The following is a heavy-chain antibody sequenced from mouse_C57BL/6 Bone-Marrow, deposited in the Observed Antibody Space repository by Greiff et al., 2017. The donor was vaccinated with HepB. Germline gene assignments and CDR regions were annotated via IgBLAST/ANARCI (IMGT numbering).Heavy chain of an antibody. CDR2: IHPSDSDT. CDR1: GYTFTSYW. Sequence: QVQLKQPGAELVKPGASVKVSCKASGYTFTSYWMHWVKQRPGQGLEWIGRIHPSDSDTNYNQKFKGKATLTVDKSSSTAYMQLSSLTSEDSAVYYCAMAYDYDGDYYAMDYWGQGTSVTVSS. V-gene: IGHV1-74*01. J-gene: IGHJ4*01. D-gene: IGHD2-4*01. CDR3: AMAYDYDGDYYAMDY.